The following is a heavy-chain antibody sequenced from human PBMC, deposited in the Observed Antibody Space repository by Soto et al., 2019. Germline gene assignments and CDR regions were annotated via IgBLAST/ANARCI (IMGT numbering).Heavy chain of an antibody. J-gene: IGHJ4*02. CDR1: GFTFSSYA. D-gene: IGHD3-3*01. Sequence: PGGSLRLSCAASGFTFSSYAMGWVRHAPGKGLEWHSAISGSGGSTYYADSVKGRFTISRDNSKNTLYLQMNSLRAEDTAVYYCAKAPYYDFWSGYSFDYWGQGTLVTVSS. CDR3: AKAPYYDFWSGYSFDY. V-gene: IGHV3-23*01. CDR2: ISGSGGST.